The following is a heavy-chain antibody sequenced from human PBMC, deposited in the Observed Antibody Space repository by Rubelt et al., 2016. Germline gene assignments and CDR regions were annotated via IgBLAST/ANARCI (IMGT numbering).Heavy chain of an antibody. D-gene: IGHD3-3*01. Sequence: QARLQESGPGLVKPSETLSLTCTVSGGSMTKKYWTWIRQPPGKGLQWIGYIYYTGGPNYSPSLKSRVSISIDTSKNQCSLYLTTVAAADTAVYCCAESYITIFEVVENWGQGTLVTVSS. J-gene: IGHJ4*02. V-gene: IGHV4-59*03. CDR3: AESYITIFEVVEN. CDR2: IYYTGGP. CDR1: GGSMTKKY.